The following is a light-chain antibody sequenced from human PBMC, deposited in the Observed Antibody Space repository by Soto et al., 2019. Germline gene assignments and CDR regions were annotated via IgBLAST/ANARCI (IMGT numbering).Light chain of an antibody. CDR3: HQVDIYPT. CDR2: AAS. J-gene: IGKJ3*01. CDR1: QEINIY. Sequence: DIQLTQSPSFLSASVGDRVTITCRASQEINIYLAWYQQKPGKAPKLLTYAASILQSGVPSRFSGSGTGTAFTLTISSLQPEDFATYYCHQVDIYPTFGPGTTVDIK. V-gene: IGKV1-9*01.